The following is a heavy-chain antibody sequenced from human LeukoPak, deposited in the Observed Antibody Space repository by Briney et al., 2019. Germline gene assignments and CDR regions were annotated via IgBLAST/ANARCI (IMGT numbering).Heavy chain of an antibody. CDR3: ARDPYGDYSFDY. Sequence: GGSLRLSCAASGFTVSSNYMSWVRQAPGKGLEWVSVIYSGGSTYYADSVKGRFTISRDNSKNTLYLQMNSLRAEDTAVYYCARDPYGDYSFDYWGQGTLVTVSS. CDR1: GFTVSSNY. J-gene: IGHJ4*02. CDR2: IYSGGST. V-gene: IGHV3-53*01. D-gene: IGHD4-17*01.